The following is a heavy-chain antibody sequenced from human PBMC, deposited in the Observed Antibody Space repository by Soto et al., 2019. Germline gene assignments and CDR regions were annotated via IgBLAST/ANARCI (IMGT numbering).Heavy chain of an antibody. Sequence: PGESLKISCKGSGYSFTSYWIGWVRQMPGKGLEWMGIIYPGDSDTRYSPSFQGQVTISADKSISTAYLQWSSLKASDTAMYYCARHYCSSTSCYPVSYYYYGMDVWGQGTTVTVPS. CDR1: GYSFTSYW. J-gene: IGHJ6*02. V-gene: IGHV5-51*01. CDR2: IYPGDSDT. CDR3: ARHYCSSTSCYPVSYYYYGMDV. D-gene: IGHD2-2*01.